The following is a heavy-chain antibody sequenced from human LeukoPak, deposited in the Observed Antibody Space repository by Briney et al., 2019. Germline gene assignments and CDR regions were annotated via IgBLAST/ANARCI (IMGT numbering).Heavy chain of an antibody. V-gene: IGHV4-4*07. CDR1: GGSISSYS. CDR2: IHSSGRT. CDR3: ARLMALAYYGLDV. D-gene: IGHD3-10*01. Sequence: SETLSLTCTVSGGSISSYSWNWIRQTAGKGLEWIGRIHSSGRTSYNPSLESRVTTSVDTSKNQVSLRLTSVTAADTAVYYCARLMALAYYGLDVWGQGTTVTVSS. J-gene: IGHJ6*02.